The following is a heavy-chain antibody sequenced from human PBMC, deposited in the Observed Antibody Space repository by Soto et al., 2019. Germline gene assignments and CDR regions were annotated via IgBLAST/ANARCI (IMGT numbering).Heavy chain of an antibody. CDR3: ARAKGLYDFWSGPLDY. CDR1: GFTVSSNY. J-gene: IGHJ4*02. Sequence: GGSLRLSCAASGFTVSSNYMSWVRQAPGKGLEWVSVIYSGGSTCYADPVKGRFTISRDNSKNTLYLQMNSLRAEDTAVYYCARAKGLYDFWSGPLDYWGQGTLVTVSS. V-gene: IGHV3-53*01. CDR2: IYSGGST. D-gene: IGHD3-3*01.